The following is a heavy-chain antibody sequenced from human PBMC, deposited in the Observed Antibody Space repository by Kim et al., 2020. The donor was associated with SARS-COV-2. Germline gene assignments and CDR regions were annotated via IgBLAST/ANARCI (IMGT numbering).Heavy chain of an antibody. V-gene: IGHV1-46*01. CDR1: GYTFTSYY. Sequence: ASVKVSCKASGYTFTSYYMHWVRQAPGQGLEWMGIINPSGGSTSYAQKFQGRVTMTRDTSTSTVYMELSSLRSEDTAVYYCARVKVAAPPRYYYYGMDVWGQGTTVTVSS. CDR3: ARVKVAAPPRYYYYGMDV. J-gene: IGHJ6*02. CDR2: INPSGGST. D-gene: IGHD2-15*01.